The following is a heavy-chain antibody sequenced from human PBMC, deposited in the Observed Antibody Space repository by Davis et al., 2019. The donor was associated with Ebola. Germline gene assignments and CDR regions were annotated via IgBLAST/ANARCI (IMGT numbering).Heavy chain of an antibody. CDR3: ARAMGAYYYYGMDV. CDR2: INAGSGNT. V-gene: IGHV1-3*01. CDR1: GGTFTSYA. Sequence: AASVKVSCNASGGTFTSYAMHWVRQAPGQRLEWMGWINAGSGNTKYSQKFQGRVTITRDTSASTAYMELSSLRSEDTAVYYCARAMGAYYYYGMDVWGQGTTVTVSS. J-gene: IGHJ6*02. D-gene: IGHD1-26*01.